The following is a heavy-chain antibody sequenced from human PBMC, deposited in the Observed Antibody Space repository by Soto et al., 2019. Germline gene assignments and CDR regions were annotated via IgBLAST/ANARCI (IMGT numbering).Heavy chain of an antibody. CDR1: GFTFEYNA. CDR3: ARGGADGFCSGGRSHFNY. V-gene: IGHV3-9*01. CDR2: ISWNSNMI. J-gene: IGHJ4*02. Sequence: EVQLVESGGGLVQPGRSLRLSCAAAGFTFEYNAMHCVRRVLGRGLEWVSRISWNSNMIGYADTVNGRFTIYRDNAKNYPKLQMNSMRPADKVLSFSARGGADGFCSGGRSHFNYWGQGTLVNVSS. D-gene: IGHD2-15*01.